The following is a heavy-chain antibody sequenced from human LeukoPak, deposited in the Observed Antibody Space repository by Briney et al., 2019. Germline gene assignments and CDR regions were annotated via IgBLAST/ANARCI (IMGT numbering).Heavy chain of an antibody. J-gene: IGHJ4*02. D-gene: IGHD3-22*01. V-gene: IGHV3-23*01. CDR3: AKCDGPYYDSSGYYY. CDR2: ISGSGGST. CDR1: GFTFSSYA. Sequence: GGSLRLSCAASGFTFSSYAMSWVRQAPGKGLEWVSAISGSGGSTYYADSAKGRFTISRDNSKNTLYLQMNSLRAEDTAVYYCAKCDGPYYDSSGYYYWGQGTLVTVSS.